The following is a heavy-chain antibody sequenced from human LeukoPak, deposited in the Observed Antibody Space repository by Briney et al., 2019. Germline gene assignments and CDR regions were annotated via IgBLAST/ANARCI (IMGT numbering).Heavy chain of an antibody. D-gene: IGHD2-2*01. V-gene: IGHV3-23*01. CDR3: AKGRIPAIVVVPAAMIPDY. J-gene: IGHJ4*02. CDR1: GFTFDDYA. Sequence: GRSLRLSCAASGFTFDDYAMHWVRQAPGKGLEWVSAISGSGGSTYYADSVKGRFTISRDDSKNTLYLQMNSLRAEDTAVYYCAKGRIPAIVVVPAAMIPDYWGQGTLVTVSS. CDR2: ISGSGGST.